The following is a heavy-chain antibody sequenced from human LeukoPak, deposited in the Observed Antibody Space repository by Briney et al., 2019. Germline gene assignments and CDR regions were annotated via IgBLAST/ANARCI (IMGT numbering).Heavy chain of an antibody. CDR3: AKYRRITIFGVVKGYFDY. V-gene: IGHV3-23*01. D-gene: IGHD3-3*01. J-gene: IGHJ4*02. Sequence: PGGSLRLSCIASGFTFNSYAMSWVRQAPGKGLEWVSAMSGSDAGTYYADSVKGRFTISRDNSKNTLFLQMNSLRAEDAAIYYCAKYRRITIFGVVKGYFDYWGQGTLVTVSS. CDR1: GFTFNSYA. CDR2: MSGSDAGT.